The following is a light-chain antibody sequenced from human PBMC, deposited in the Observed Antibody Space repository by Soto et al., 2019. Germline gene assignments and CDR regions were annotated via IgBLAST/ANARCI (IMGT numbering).Light chain of an antibody. CDR1: QSISSW. V-gene: IGKV1-5*01. J-gene: IGKJ4*01. CDR2: DAS. CDR3: QQSYSTPLT. Sequence: DIQMTQSPSTLSASVGDRVTVTCRASQSISSWLAWYQQKLGKAPKLLIYDASSLESGVPSRFSGSGSGTEFTLTISSLQPEDFATYYCQQSYSTPLTFGGGTKVDIK.